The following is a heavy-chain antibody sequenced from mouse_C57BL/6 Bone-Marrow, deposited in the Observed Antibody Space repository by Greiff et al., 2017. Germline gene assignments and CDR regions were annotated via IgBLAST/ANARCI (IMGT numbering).Heavy chain of an antibody. CDR1: GYTFTSYW. J-gene: IGHJ2*01. Sequence: QVQLQQPGAELVKPGASVKLSCKASGYTFTSYWMHWVKQRPGQGLEWIGMIHPNSGSTNYNEKFKSKATLTVDKSSSTAYMQLSSRTSEDSAVYYCARWDGNYDFDYWGQGTTLTVSS. CDR2: IHPNSGST. D-gene: IGHD2-1*01. CDR3: ARWDGNYDFDY. V-gene: IGHV1-64*01.